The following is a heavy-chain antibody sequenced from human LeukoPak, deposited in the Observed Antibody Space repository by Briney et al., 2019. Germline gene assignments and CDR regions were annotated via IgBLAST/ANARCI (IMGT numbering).Heavy chain of an antibody. D-gene: IGHD4-17*01. CDR2: ISGSGGST. J-gene: IGHJ4*02. CDR3: AKDNDYGDYDLDY. CDR1: GFTVSSNY. Sequence: PGGSLRLSCAASGFTVSSNYMSWVRQAPGKGLEWVSAISGSGGSTYYADSVKGRFTISRDNSKNTLYLQMNSLRAEDTAVYYYAKDNDYGDYDLDYWGQGTLVTVSS. V-gene: IGHV3-23*01.